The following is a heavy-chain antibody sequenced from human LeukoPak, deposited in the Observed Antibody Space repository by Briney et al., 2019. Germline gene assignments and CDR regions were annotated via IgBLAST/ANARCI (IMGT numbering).Heavy chain of an antibody. J-gene: IGHJ4*02. V-gene: IGHV4-4*07. D-gene: IGHD1-14*01. Sequence: SETLSLTCTVSGGSSSNYFCTWLWNSAGPGLDCIGRIHTSGTTYYNPSLKSRVSMSVDTSKNEFSLRLNSVTAADTAVYYCARDPAGHGRYFDYWGQGALVTVSS. CDR1: GGSSSNYF. CDR2: IHTSGTT. CDR3: ARDPAGHGRYFDY.